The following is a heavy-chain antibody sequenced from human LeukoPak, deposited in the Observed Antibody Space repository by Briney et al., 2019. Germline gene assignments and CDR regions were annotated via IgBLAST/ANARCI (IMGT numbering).Heavy chain of an antibody. CDR1: GGSISSSSYY. CDR2: IYYSGST. J-gene: IGHJ6*03. CDR3: ARPRAYGSGSYPRYYMDV. Sequence: SETLSLTCTVSGGSISSSSYYWGWIHQPPGKGLEWIGSIYYSGSTYYNPSLKSRVTISVDTSKNQFSLKLSSVTAADTAVYYCARPRAYGSGSYPRYYMDVWGKGTTVTVSS. V-gene: IGHV4-39*01. D-gene: IGHD3-10*01.